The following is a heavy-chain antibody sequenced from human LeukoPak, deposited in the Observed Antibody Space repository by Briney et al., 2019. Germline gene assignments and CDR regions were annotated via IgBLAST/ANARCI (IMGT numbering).Heavy chain of an antibody. J-gene: IGHJ4*02. CDR1: GYTFTGYY. V-gene: IGHV1-2*02. CDR2: INPNSGGT. D-gene: IGHD1-26*01. Sequence: ASVKVSFKASGYTFTGYYMHWVRQAPGQGLEWMGWINPNSGGTNYAQKFQGRVTMTRDTSISTAYTELSRLRSDDTAVYYCARVGGATTFYFDYWGQGTLVTVSS. CDR3: ARVGGATTFYFDY.